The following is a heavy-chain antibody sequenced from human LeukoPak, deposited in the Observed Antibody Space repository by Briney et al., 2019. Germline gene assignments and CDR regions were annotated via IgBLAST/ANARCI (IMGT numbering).Heavy chain of an antibody. J-gene: IGHJ4*02. V-gene: IGHV3-11*01. CDR3: ARDGRLDY. Sequence: KAGGSLRLSCVASRFTFSDYYMSWIRQAPGKGLEWISYIGTSDTHTYYADSVKGRFTISRDNAKNSLFLQMDSLTADDTAMYYCARDGRLDYWGQGTLVTVSS. CDR2: IGTSDTHT. CDR1: RFTFSDYY.